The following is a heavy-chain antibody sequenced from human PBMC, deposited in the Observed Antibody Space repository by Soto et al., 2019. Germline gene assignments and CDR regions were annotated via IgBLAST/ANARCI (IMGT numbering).Heavy chain of an antibody. J-gene: IGHJ4*02. CDR3: TTAPGSGWTDFDY. Sequence: KAGGSLRLSCAASGFTFSNAWMSWVRQAPGKGLEWVGRIKSKTDGGTTDYAAPVKGRFTISRDDSKNTLYLQMNSLKTEDTAVYYCTTAPGSGWTDFDYWGQGTLVTVSS. V-gene: IGHV3-15*01. D-gene: IGHD6-19*01. CDR2: IKSKTDGGTT. CDR1: GFTFSNAW.